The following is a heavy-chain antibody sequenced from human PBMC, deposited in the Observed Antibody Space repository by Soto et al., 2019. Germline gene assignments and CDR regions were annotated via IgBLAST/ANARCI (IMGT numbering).Heavy chain of an antibody. D-gene: IGHD3-9*01. V-gene: IGHV1-58*01. Sequence: SVKVSCKASGFTFTSSAVQWVRQARGQRLEWIGWIVVGSGNTNYSQKFQERVTITRDMSTCTAYMELSSLRSEDTAVYYCAAIGQPYYVILTGYRDAYYYYGMDVWGQGTTVTVSS. CDR1: GFTFTSSA. CDR2: IVVGSGNT. J-gene: IGHJ6*02. CDR3: AAIGQPYYVILTGYRDAYYYYGMDV.